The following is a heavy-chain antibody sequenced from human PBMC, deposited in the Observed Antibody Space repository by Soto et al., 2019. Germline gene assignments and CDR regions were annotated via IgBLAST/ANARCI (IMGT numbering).Heavy chain of an antibody. CDR3: ARDNSPGAESYQRGDAFDI. CDR1: GYTFSRYY. Sequence: ASVNVSCKASGYTFSRYYIHWVRQAPGQGLEWMGIINAGGGGTKYAQKFQGRVTMTRDTSTSTVYMELSSLKSDDTAVFYCARDNSPGAESYQRGDAFDIWGQGTMVTVSS. CDR2: INAGGGGT. D-gene: IGHD1-26*01. J-gene: IGHJ3*02. V-gene: IGHV1-46*01.